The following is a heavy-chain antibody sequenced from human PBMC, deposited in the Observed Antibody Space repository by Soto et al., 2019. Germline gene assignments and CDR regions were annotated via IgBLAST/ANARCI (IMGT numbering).Heavy chain of an antibody. CDR3: ARSKNMGHSYYDSRVSLDAFDI. J-gene: IGHJ3*02. CDR2: ISHSDST. Sequence: SETLSLTCTVSGGSISSDYCSWIRQPPGQGLECIRYISHSDSTNSNHSLQRRVTIPLDTSKHQFCLQLRPVPAEDKAVYYCARSKNMGHSYYDSRVSLDAFDIRGQRKMVTVS. V-gene: IGHV4-59*13. D-gene: IGHD3-22*01. CDR1: GGSISSDY.